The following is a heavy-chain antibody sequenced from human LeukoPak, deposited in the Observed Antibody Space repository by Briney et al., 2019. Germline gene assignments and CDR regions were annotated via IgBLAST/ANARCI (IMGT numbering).Heavy chain of an antibody. CDR3: ARDPRTVRI. CDR2: ISGNGGVI. J-gene: IGHJ4*02. Sequence: GGSLRLSCAASGFTFSSYWMSWARQAPGKGLEWLSYISGNGGVIQYADSVKGRFTISRDNAKNLLYLQMDSLRVEDTAIYYCARDPRTVRIWGQGTLVTVSS. CDR1: GFTFSSYW. D-gene: IGHD1-1*01. V-gene: IGHV3-48*04.